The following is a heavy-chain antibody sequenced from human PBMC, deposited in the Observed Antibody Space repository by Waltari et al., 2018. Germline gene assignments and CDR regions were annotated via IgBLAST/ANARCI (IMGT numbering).Heavy chain of an antibody. V-gene: IGHV1-24*01. CDR1: GYTLTELS. J-gene: IGHJ6*02. CDR3: ATGSVVINYYYYGMDV. CDR2: VGPEDGEK. D-gene: IGHD3-22*01. Sequence: QVQLVQSGAEVKKPGASVKVSCKVSGYTLTELSMHWVRQAPGKGLEWMGGVGPEDGEKIYEQKFQGRVTMTEDTSTDTAYMELSSLRSEDTAVYYCATGSVVINYYYYGMDVWGQGTTVTVSS.